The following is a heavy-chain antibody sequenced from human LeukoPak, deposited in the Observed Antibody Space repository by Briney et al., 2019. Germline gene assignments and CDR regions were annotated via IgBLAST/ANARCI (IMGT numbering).Heavy chain of an antibody. CDR3: AREATVTTPYFDY. V-gene: IGHV3-11*01. CDR2: ISSSGSTI. CDR1: GFTFSDYY. Sequence: PGGSLRLSCAASGFTFSDYYMGWLRQAPGKGVEWVSYISSSGSTIYYADSVKGRFTISRDNAKNSLYLQMNSLRAEDTAVYYCAREATVTTPYFDYWGQGTLVTVSS. J-gene: IGHJ4*02. D-gene: IGHD4-17*01.